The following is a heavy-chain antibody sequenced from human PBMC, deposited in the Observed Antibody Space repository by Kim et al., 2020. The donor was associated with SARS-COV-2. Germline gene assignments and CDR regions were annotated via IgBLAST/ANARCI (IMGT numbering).Heavy chain of an antibody. CDR1: GFTFSSYG. CDR3: AKRSGQLVYYYYYMDV. J-gene: IGHJ6*03. D-gene: IGHD6-13*01. V-gene: IGHV3-30*18. Sequence: GGSLRLSCAASGFTFSSYGMHWVRQAPGKGLEWVAVISYDGSNKYYADSVKGRFTISRDNSKNTLYLQMNSLRAEDTAVYYCAKRSGQLVYYYYYMDVWGKGTTVTVSS. CDR2: ISYDGSNK.